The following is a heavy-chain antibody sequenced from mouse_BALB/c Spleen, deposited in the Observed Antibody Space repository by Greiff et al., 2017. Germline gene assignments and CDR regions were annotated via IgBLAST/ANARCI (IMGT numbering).Heavy chain of an antibody. CDR2: IDPSDSET. V-gene: IGHV1-69*02. D-gene: IGHD1-1*01. Sequence: QVQLQQPGAELVKPGAPVKLSCKASGYTFTSYWMNWVKQRPGRGLEWIGRIDPSDSETHYNQKFKDKATLTVDKSSSTAYIQLSSLTSEDSAVYCCARSDITTVVATDFDDWGQGTTLTVSS. J-gene: IGHJ2*01. CDR3: ARSDITTVVATDFDD. CDR1: GYTFTSYW.